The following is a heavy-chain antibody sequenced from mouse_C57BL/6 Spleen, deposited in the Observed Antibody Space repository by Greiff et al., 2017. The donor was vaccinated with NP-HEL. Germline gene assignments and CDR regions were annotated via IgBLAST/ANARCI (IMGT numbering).Heavy chain of an antibody. CDR2: IYPSDSET. J-gene: IGHJ2*01. CDR1: GYTFTSYW. CDR3: ARWGAGTGY. V-gene: IGHV1-61*01. D-gene: IGHD4-1*01. Sequence: QVQLQQPGAELVRPGSSVKLSCKASGYTFTSYWMDWVKQRPGQGLEWIGNIYPSDSETHYNQKFKDKATLTVDKSSSTAYMQLSSLTSEDSAVYYCARWGAGTGYWGQGTTLTVSS.